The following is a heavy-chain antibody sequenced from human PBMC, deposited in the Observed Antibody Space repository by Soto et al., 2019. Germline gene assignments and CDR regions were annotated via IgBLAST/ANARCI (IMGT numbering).Heavy chain of an antibody. CDR3: TRFVLGTAGVSDY. Sequence: EVQLVESGGDLVQPGRSLRLSCTDSGFTLGDYAMSWFRQPPGKGLEWVSFIRSKAYGGTTEYAASVKGRFTISRDNSKSIAYLQMNSLKTEDTAVYYCTRFVLGTAGVSDYWGQGPLVTVSS. CDR2: IRSKAYGGTT. V-gene: IGHV3-49*03. J-gene: IGHJ4*02. D-gene: IGHD2-8*01. CDR1: GFTLGDYA.